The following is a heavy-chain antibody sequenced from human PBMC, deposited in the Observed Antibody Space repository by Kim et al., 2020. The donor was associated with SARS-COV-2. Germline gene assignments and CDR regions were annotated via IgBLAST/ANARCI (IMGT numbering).Heavy chain of an antibody. CDR1: GFTFGDYA. V-gene: IGHV3-9*01. D-gene: IGHD3-3*01. CDR3: AKGSYDFWSGYSQDY. Sequence: GGSLRLSCAASGFTFGDYAMHWVRQAPGKGLEWVSGISWNSGSIGYADSVKGRFTISRDNAKNSLYLQMNSLRAEDTALYYCAKGSYDFWSGYSQDYWGQGTLVTVSS. J-gene: IGHJ4*02. CDR2: ISWNSGSI.